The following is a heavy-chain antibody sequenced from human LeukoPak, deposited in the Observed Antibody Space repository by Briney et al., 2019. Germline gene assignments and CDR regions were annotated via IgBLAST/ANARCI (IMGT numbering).Heavy chain of an antibody. CDR2: IYYSGST. CDR3: ARSSYYDSTYGMDV. J-gene: IGHJ6*02. D-gene: IGHD3-22*01. Sequence: SETLSLTCTVSGGSISSGDYYWSWIRQPPGKGLEWIGYIYYSGSTYYNPSLKSRVTISVDTSKNHFSLKLSSVTAADTAVYYCARSSYYDSTYGMDVWGQGTTVTVSS. V-gene: IGHV4-30-4*01. CDR1: GGSISSGDYY.